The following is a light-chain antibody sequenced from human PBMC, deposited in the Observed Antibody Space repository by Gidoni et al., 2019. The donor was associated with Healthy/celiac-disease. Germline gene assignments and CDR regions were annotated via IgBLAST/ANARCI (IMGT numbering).Light chain of an antibody. V-gene: IGKV1-39*01. CDR2: AAS. Sequence: DIQMTQSPSSLSASVGDRVTITCRASQSISSYLNWYQQKPGKAPKLLIYAASSFQSGVPSRFSGSGSGTDFTLTISSLQPEEFATYYCQQSYSTLTTFGQGTKVEIK. CDR3: QQSYSTLTT. J-gene: IGKJ1*01. CDR1: QSISSY.